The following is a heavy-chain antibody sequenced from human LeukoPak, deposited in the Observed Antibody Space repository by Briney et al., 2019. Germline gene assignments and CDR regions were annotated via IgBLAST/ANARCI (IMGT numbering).Heavy chain of an antibody. Sequence: PGGSLRLSCAASGFTFSDYYMSWIRQAAGKGLEWVSYISSSGRAYIYYADSVKRRFTISRDNAKNSLYPQMNSLRAEDTAVYYCARDLPYYETRLPKNWYFDLWGRGTLVTVSS. CDR2: ISSSGRAYI. V-gene: IGHV3-11*01. J-gene: IGHJ2*01. CDR1: GFTFSDYY. D-gene: IGHD3-22*01. CDR3: ARDLPYYETRLPKNWYFDL.